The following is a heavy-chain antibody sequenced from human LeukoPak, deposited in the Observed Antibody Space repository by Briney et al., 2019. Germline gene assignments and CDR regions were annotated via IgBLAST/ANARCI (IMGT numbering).Heavy chain of an antibody. D-gene: IGHD3-22*01. Sequence: PGGSLRLPCAASGFTFSSYWMSWVRQAPGKGLEWVANIKQDGSEKYYVDSVKGRFTISRDNAKNSLYLQMNSLRAEDTAVYYCARATGYDSSGYYGNYFDYWGQGTLVTVSS. CDR1: GFTFSSYW. V-gene: IGHV3-7*01. CDR2: IKQDGSEK. J-gene: IGHJ4*02. CDR3: ARATGYDSSGYYGNYFDY.